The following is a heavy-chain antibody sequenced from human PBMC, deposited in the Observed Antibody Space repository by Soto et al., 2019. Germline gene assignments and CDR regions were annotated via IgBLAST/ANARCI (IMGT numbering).Heavy chain of an antibody. CDR2: ISAYNGNT. J-gene: IGHJ3*02. V-gene: IGHV1-18*01. CDR1: GYTFTSYG. Sequence: QVQLVQSGAEVKKPGASVKVSCKASGYTFTSYGISWVRQAPGQGLEWMGWISAYNGNTNYAQKLQGRVTMTTDTSTSTAYMELRSLRSDDTAVYYCARDRLATVVIAYDAFDIWGQGTMVTVSS. D-gene: IGHD2-21*01. CDR3: ARDRLATVVIAYDAFDI.